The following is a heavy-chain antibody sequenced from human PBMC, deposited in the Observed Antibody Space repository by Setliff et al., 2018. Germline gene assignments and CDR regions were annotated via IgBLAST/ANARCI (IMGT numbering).Heavy chain of an antibody. CDR2: LYYSGNT. V-gene: IGHV4-59*01. Sequence: SETLSLTCTVSGDSISRYYWSWIRQAPGKGLEWIGYLYYSGNTNYNPSLKSRVTISGDTSQNYFSLKLTSVTEADTAVYYCARGPPGYYYYMNVWGQGTTVTVSS. J-gene: IGHJ6*03. CDR1: GDSISRYY. CDR3: ARGPPGYYYYMNV.